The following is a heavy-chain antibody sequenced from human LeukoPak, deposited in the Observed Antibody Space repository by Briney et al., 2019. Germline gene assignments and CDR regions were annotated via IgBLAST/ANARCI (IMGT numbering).Heavy chain of an antibody. CDR3: ARDSSGYPDDAFDI. J-gene: IGHJ3*02. CDR2: ISYDGSNK. D-gene: IGHD3-22*01. Sequence: GRSLRLSCAASGFTFSSYAMHWVRQAPGKGLEWVAVISYDGSNKYYADSVKGRFTISRDNSKNTLYLQMNSLRAEDTAVYYCARDSSGYPDDAFDIWGQGTMVTVSS. CDR1: GFTFSSYA. V-gene: IGHV3-30-3*01.